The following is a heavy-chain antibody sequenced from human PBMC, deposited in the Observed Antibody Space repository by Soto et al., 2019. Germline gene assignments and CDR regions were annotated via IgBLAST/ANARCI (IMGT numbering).Heavy chain of an antibody. D-gene: IGHD3-16*01. J-gene: IGHJ5*02. CDR1: GFTFSSYA. CDR3: ARKMGQRAPWFDL. V-gene: IGHV3-23*01. CDR2: LTENGGST. Sequence: GGSLRLSCAASGFTFSSYAMSWVRQAPGKGLEWVSSLTENGGSTYYAGSVKGRFTISRDNSKNTLYLEMDSLRADDSANYYCARKMGQRAPWFDLWGQGTLVTVSS.